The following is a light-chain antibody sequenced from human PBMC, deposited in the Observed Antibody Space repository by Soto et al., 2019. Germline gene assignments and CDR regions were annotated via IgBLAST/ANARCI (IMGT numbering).Light chain of an antibody. V-gene: IGLV2-14*01. CDR1: SSDVGGYNY. J-gene: IGLJ1*01. CDR3: TSYTSSSTYV. Sequence: QSVLTQPASVSGSPGQSITISCTGTSSDVGGYNYVSWYQKHPGKAPKLMIYDVNNRPSGVSNRFSGSKSGNTASLTISGLQAEDEADYYCTSYTSSSTYVFGTGTKVTV. CDR2: DVN.